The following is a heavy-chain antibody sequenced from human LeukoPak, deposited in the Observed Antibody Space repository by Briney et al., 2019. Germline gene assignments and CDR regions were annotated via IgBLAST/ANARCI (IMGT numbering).Heavy chain of an antibody. CDR3: AKACIISFHYDSSGYDFDY. J-gene: IGHJ4*02. D-gene: IGHD3-22*01. V-gene: IGHV3-23*01. Sequence: PGGSLRLSCAASGFTFSSYAMSWVRQAPGKGLEWVSVISGSGGSTYYADSVKGRFTISRDNSKNTLYLQMNSLRAEDTAVYYCAKACIISFHYDSSGYDFDYWGQGTLVTVSS. CDR2: ISGSGGST. CDR1: GFTFSSYA.